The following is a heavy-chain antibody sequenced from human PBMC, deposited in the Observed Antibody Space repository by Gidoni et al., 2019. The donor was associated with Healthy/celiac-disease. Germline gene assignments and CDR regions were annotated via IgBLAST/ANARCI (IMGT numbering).Heavy chain of an antibody. D-gene: IGHD3-9*01. V-gene: IGHV3-21*01. CDR2: ISSSSSYI. CDR1: VFTFISYS. Sequence: EVQLVESGGGLVKPGGSLRRSCAASVFTFISYSLHWVRQAPGKGLEWVSSISSSSSYIYYADSVKGRFTISRDNAKNSLYLQMNSLRAEDTAVYYCAREGLRYFDWTKPEGVYGMDVWGQGTTVTVSS. J-gene: IGHJ6*02. CDR3: AREGLRYFDWTKPEGVYGMDV.